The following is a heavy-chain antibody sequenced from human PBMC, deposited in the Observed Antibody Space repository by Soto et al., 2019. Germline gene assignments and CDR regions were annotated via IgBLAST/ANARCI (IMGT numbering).Heavy chain of an antibody. Sequence: PSETLSLTCTVSGGSISSSSYYWGWIRQPPGKGLEWFGIIYYSGSTYYNPSLKCRVTISVDTSKNQFSLKLSSVTAADTAVYYCARHMVHSSSSLNWFDPWGQGTLVTVSS. D-gene: IGHD6-6*01. V-gene: IGHV4-39*01. CDR1: GGSISSSSYY. J-gene: IGHJ5*02. CDR3: ARHMVHSSSSLNWFDP. CDR2: IYYSGST.